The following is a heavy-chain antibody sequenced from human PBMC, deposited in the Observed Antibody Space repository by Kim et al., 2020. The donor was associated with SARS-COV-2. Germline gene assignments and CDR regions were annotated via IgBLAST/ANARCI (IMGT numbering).Heavy chain of an antibody. CDR2: IYYSGNT. D-gene: IGHD2-21*02. Sequence: SETLSLTCTVSGGFISSDYWSWIRQPPGKGLEWIGYIYYSGNTKYNPSLQSRVTISVDTSKNQFSLKLSSVTSADTAVYYCARRIHCAGDCYPGAFDIWGQGTMVAVSS. CDR1: GGFISSDY. V-gene: IGHV4-59*08. J-gene: IGHJ3*02. CDR3: ARRIHCAGDCYPGAFDI.